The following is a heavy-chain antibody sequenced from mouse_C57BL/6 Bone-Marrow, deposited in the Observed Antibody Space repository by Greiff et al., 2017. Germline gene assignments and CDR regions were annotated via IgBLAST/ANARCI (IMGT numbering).Heavy chain of an antibody. D-gene: IGHD2-5*01. CDR3: APYYSSYAY. J-gene: IGHJ2*01. CDR1: GYTFTDYY. V-gene: IGHV1-19*01. CDR2: INPYNGGT. Sequence: EVQLQQSGPVLVKPGASVKMSCKASGYTFTDYYMNWVKQSHGKSLEWIGVINPYNGGTSYNQKFKGKATLTVDKSSSTAYMELNSLTSEDSDIYYCAPYYSSYAYWGQGTTLTVSS.